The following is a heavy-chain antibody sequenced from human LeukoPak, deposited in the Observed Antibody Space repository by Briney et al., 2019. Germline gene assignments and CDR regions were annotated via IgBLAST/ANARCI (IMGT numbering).Heavy chain of an antibody. CDR1: GGSFSGYY. Sequence: SETLSLTCAVYGGSFSGYYWSWIRQPAGKGLEWIGRIYTSGSTNYNPSLKSRVTMSVDTSKNQFSLKLSSVTAADTAVYYCARVARIGYDFWSGPYYYYGMDVWGQGATVTVSS. J-gene: IGHJ6*02. V-gene: IGHV4-59*10. D-gene: IGHD3-3*01. CDR3: ARVARIGYDFWSGPYYYYGMDV. CDR2: IYTSGST.